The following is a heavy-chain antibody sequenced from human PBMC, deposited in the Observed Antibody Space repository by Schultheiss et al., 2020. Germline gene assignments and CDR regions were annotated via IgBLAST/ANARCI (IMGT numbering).Heavy chain of an antibody. Sequence: GESLKISCAASGFTFSSYAMSWVRQAPGKGLEWVSAISGSGSSTYYADSVKGRFTISRDNSKNTLYLQMNSLRAEDTAVYYCARSDIVATLKYFQHWGQGTLVTVSS. CDR1: GFTFSSYA. D-gene: IGHD5-12*01. J-gene: IGHJ1*01. CDR2: ISGSGSST. CDR3: ARSDIVATLKYFQH. V-gene: IGHV3-23*01.